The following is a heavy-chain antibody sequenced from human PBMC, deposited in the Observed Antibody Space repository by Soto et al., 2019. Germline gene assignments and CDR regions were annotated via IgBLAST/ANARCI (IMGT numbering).Heavy chain of an antibody. J-gene: IGHJ4*02. CDR3: ATVFDF. V-gene: IGHV3-74*01. Sequence: EMQLVESGGGLVQPGGSLRLSCAASGFTLSGHWIHWVRQGPGKGLEWVSRIDIDGRGTSYADSVKGRFTISTDNAKDTVDLQMNSRRAGDTAVYYCATVFDFWGQGTLVTVSS. CDR1: GFTLSGHW. CDR2: IDIDGRGT. D-gene: IGHD4-17*01.